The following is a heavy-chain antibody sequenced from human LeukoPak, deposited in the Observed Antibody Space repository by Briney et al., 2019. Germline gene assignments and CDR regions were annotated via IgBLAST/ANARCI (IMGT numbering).Heavy chain of an antibody. Sequence: SETLSLTCTVSGGSISSGSYYWTWIRQPAGKGLEWIGRIYTSGSTNYNPSLKSRVTISVDTSKNQFSLKLTSVTAADTAVYYCARGREQLGDIDYWGQGTLVIVSS. D-gene: IGHD6-6*01. CDR1: GGSISSGSYY. J-gene: IGHJ4*02. CDR3: ARGREQLGDIDY. CDR2: IYTSGST. V-gene: IGHV4-61*02.